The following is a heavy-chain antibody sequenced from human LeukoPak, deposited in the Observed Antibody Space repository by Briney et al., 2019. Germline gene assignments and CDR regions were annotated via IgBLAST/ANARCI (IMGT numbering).Heavy chain of an antibody. CDR1: GFAFSSYA. CDR2: LSGSGGTS. Sequence: GGSLRLSCAASGFAFSSYAMSWVRQAPGKGLEWVSALSGSGGTSYYADSVKGRFTISRDNSKNTLYVQMNSLRAEDTAVYYCAKRGPITGDWYFDLWGRGTLVTVSS. CDR3: AKRGPITGDWYFDL. J-gene: IGHJ2*01. V-gene: IGHV3-23*01. D-gene: IGHD7-27*01.